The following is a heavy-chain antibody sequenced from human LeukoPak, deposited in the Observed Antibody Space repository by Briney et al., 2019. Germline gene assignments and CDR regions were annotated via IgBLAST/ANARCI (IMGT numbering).Heavy chain of an antibody. Sequence: SETLSLTCTVSGGSISSHYWSWIRQPPGKGLEWISYLLDSVNTKDNPSLNSRLTLSADTSKNQFSLRLSSVTAADTAVYYCATIKRGSIYGYFDFWGQGIKVTVSS. J-gene: IGHJ4*02. V-gene: IGHV4-59*11. CDR1: GGSISSHY. CDR3: ATIKRGSIYGYFDF. D-gene: IGHD5-18*01. CDR2: LLDSVNT.